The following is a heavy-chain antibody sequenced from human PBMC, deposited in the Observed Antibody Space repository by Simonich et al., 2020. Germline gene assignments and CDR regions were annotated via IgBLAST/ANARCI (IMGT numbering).Heavy chain of an antibody. V-gene: IGHV1-8*03. D-gene: IGHD2-2*01. CDR3: ARARYCSSTSCYNWFDP. Sequence: QVQLVQSGAEVKKPGASVKVSCKASGYTFTSYDINWVRQATGKGRAWMGWLNPNSGNKGYEQKFQGKGTINRNTSISTAYMELSSLRSEDTAVYYCARARYCSSTSCYNWFDPWGQGTLVTVSS. J-gene: IGHJ5*02. CDR1: GYTFTSYD. CDR2: LNPNSGNK.